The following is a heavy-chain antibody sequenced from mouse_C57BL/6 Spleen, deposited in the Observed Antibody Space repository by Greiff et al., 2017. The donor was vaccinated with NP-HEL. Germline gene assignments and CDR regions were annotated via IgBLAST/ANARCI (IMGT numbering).Heavy chain of an antibody. D-gene: IGHD1-2*01. V-gene: IGHV1-69*01. CDR2: IDPSDSYT. J-gene: IGHJ1*03. CDR1: GYTFTSYW. CDR3: ARALLRLSNWYFDV. Sequence: QVQLQQPGAELVMPGASVKLSCKASGYTFTSYWMHWVKQRPGQGLEWIGEIDPSDSYTNYNQKFKGKSTLTVDKSSSTAYMQLSSLTSEDSAVYYCARALLRLSNWYFDVWGTGTTVTVSS.